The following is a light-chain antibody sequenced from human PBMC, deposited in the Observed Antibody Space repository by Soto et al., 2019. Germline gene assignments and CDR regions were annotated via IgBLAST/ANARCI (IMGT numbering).Light chain of an antibody. CDR1: QSVSSSY. V-gene: IGKV3-20*01. CDR3: QQYGSSPRFT. Sequence: EIVLTQSPGTLSLSPGERATLSCRASQSVSSSYLAWYQQKPGQAPRLLIYGASSRATGIPDRFSGSGSGTDVTLTISRLEREDFAVYYCQQYGSSPRFTFGPGTKVDIK. J-gene: IGKJ3*01. CDR2: GAS.